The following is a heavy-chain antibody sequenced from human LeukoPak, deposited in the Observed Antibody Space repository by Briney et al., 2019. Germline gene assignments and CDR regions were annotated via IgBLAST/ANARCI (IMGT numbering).Heavy chain of an antibody. V-gene: IGHV4-39*01. CDR1: GGSISSTSYY. CDR3: ASPGGYDILTGYNPYYYYGMDV. Sequence: PSETLSLTCTVSGGSISSTSYYWGWIRQPPGKGLEWIGNIYYSGSTYYNMSLKSRVTISVDTSKNQFSLKLSSVTAADTAVYYCASPGGYDILTGYNPYYYYGMDVWGQGTTVTVSS. J-gene: IGHJ6*02. CDR2: IYYSGST. D-gene: IGHD3-9*01.